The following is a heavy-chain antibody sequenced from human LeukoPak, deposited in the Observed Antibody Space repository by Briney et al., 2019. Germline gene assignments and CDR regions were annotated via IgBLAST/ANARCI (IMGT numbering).Heavy chain of an antibody. D-gene: IGHD3-22*01. J-gene: IGHJ3*02. CDR1: GGTFSSYT. Sequence: ASVKVSCKASGGTFSSYTISWVRQAPGQGLEWMGGIIPIFGTANYAQKFQGRVTITADKSTSTAYMELSSLRSEDTAVYYCAENYYDSSGYYYAAFDIWGQGTMVTVSS. CDR3: AENYYDSSGYYYAAFDI. CDR2: IIPIFGTA. V-gene: IGHV1-69*06.